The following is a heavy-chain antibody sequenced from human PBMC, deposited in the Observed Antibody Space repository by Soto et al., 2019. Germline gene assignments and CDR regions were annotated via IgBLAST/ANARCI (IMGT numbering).Heavy chain of an antibody. CDR2: IYYSGTT. V-gene: IGHV4-31*03. CDR1: GGSISSGGYY. CDR3: ARTRSGSDSYWYFDF. Sequence: QVQLQESGPGLVKPSQTLSLTCRVSGGSISSGGYYWSWIRHLPGKGLEWIGYIYYSGTTYYNPSLESRLTISVDTSKNQFSLKLASMTAADTAVYYCARTRSGSDSYWYFDFWGRGTLVTVSS. D-gene: IGHD3-10*01. J-gene: IGHJ2*01.